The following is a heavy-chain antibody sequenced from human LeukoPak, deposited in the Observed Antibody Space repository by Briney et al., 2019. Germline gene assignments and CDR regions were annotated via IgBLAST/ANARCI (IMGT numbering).Heavy chain of an antibody. CDR1: GFTFNSYT. CDR3: ARGDYDLSGSYHYGMDV. V-gene: IGHV3-30-3*01. J-gene: IGHJ6*02. Sequence: GGSLRLSCAAPGFTFNSYTMHWVRQAPGKGLELVAVMSSDGNKKFYAEYVKGRFTISRDNSENTLYLEMNSLRGEDTAVYYCARGDYDLSGSYHYGMDVWGQGTTVTVSS. CDR2: MSSDGNKK. D-gene: IGHD3-10*01.